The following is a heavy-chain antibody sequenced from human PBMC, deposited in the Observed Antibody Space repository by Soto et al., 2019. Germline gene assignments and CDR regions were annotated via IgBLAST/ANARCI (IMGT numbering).Heavy chain of an antibody. CDR3: ARQFCSSTRCLPYFDY. V-gene: IGHV4-59*08. D-gene: IGHD2-2*01. Sequence: SETLSLTCTVSGGSISGYYWSWIRQPPGKGLEWIGYIYSSGNTNYDPSLKSRVTISVDTSRDQFSLKLKSVTAADTAVYYCARQFCSSTRCLPYFDYWGQGTLVTVSS. J-gene: IGHJ4*02. CDR1: GGSISGYY. CDR2: IYSSGNT.